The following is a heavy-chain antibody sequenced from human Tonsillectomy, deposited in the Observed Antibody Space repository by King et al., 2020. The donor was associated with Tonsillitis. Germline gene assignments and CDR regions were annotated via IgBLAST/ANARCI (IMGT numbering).Heavy chain of an antibody. CDR3: APLRGDRQLSWFDP. D-gene: IGHD2-21*02. CDR2: IFHSGTT. V-gene: IGHV4-38-2*02. Sequence: QLQESGPGLVKPSETLSLTCTVSGFSISSDYYWGWLRQPPGRGLEWIGSIFHSGTTYYNTSVKSRVTISIDPSKNQFSLNLSSVTAADTAVYYCAPLRGDRQLSWFDPWGQGTLVTVSS. CDR1: GFSISSDYY. J-gene: IGHJ5*02.